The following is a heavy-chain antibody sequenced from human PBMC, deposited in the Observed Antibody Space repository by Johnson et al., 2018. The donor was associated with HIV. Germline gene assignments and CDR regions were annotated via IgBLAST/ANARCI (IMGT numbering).Heavy chain of an antibody. J-gene: IGHJ3*02. Sequence: VQLVESGGGVVQPGGSLRLSCAASGFTFSSYAMHWVRQAPGKGLEWVAVISYDGSNKYYADSVKGRFTISRDNSKNTLYLQMNSLRAEDTAVYYCARDPSCGGDCYPDDAFDIWGQGTMVTVSS. CDR3: ARDPSCGGDCYPDDAFDI. CDR2: ISYDGSNK. CDR1: GFTFSSYA. D-gene: IGHD2-21*01. V-gene: IGHV3-30*04.